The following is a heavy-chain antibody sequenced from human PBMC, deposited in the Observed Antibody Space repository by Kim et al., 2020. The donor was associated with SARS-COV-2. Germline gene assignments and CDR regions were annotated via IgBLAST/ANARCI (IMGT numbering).Heavy chain of an antibody. CDR3: ARDAFLTGFYNANRDV. J-gene: IGHJ6*02. Sequence: SLKGRFTISRDNAKNSLYLQMNSLRAEDTAMYYCARDAFLTGFYNANRDVWGQGTTVTVSS. V-gene: IGHV3-11*05. D-gene: IGHD3-9*01.